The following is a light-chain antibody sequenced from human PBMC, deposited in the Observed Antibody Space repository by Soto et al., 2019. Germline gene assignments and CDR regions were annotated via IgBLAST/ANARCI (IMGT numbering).Light chain of an antibody. J-gene: IGKJ5*01. V-gene: IGKV1-12*01. CDR1: QSISSW. CDR3: KKYYSYPIT. Sequence: DNQMTQSPSSVSASVGDRVNITCRASQSISSWLAWYQQKPGKAPKLLIYAASSLQSGVPSRFSGSGSGTDFTLTISCLQSEEFATYYCKKYYSYPITVGNGTRLEIK. CDR2: AAS.